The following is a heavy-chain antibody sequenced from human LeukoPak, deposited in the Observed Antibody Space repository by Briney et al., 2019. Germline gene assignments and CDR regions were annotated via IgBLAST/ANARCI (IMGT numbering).Heavy chain of an antibody. D-gene: IGHD2-15*01. CDR2: IYYSGST. CDR3: ARSPLRYCSGGSCYVFDP. J-gene: IGHJ5*02. V-gene: IGHV4-39*07. Sequence: SETLSLTCTVSGGSISSSSYCWGWIRQPPGKGLEWIGSIYYSGSTYYNPSLKSRVTISVDTSKNQFSLKLSSVTAADTAVYYCARSPLRYCSGGSCYVFDPWGQGTLVTVSS. CDR1: GGSISSSSYC.